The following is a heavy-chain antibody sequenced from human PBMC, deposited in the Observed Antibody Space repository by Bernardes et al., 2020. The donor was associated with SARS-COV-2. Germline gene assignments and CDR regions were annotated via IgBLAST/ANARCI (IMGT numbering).Heavy chain of an antibody. CDR3: AREASAVHSTGYQYYFDY. Sequence: ASVKVSCKTSGYTFRGYYIHWLLQAPGQGLECMGWIYPNSFFTNYAQNFQGRVTITRYTSISTAYMELSSLTSDDTAVFYCAREASAVHSTGYQYYFDYWGQGTLVTVSS. D-gene: IGHD3-22*01. CDR2: IYPNSFFT. CDR1: GYTFRGYY. V-gene: IGHV1-2*02. J-gene: IGHJ4*02.